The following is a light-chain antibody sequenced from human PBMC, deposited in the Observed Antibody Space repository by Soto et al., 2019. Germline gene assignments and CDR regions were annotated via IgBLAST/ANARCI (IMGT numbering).Light chain of an antibody. Sequence: DIQMTQSPSTLSASVGDRVTITCRASQSISSWLAWYQQKPGKAPKLLIYDASSLESGVPSRFSGSGSGTEFTLTISILQPDDFATYYWQQHNYWPWTFGQGTKVDIK. CDR3: QQHNYWPWT. V-gene: IGKV1-5*01. J-gene: IGKJ1*01. CDR1: QSISSW. CDR2: DAS.